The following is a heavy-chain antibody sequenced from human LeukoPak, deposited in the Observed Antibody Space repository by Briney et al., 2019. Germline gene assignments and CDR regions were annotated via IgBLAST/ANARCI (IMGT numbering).Heavy chain of an antibody. CDR1: GFTFSSYG. CDR3: ARSDSSSAPAFDY. Sequence: GGSLRLSCAASGFTFSSYGMSWVRQAPGKGLEWVSYISSSGSTIYYADSVKGRFTISRDNAKNSLYLQMNSLRAEDTAVYYCARSDSSSAPAFDYWGQGTLVTVSS. D-gene: IGHD6-13*01. CDR2: ISSSGSTI. V-gene: IGHV3-48*04. J-gene: IGHJ4*02.